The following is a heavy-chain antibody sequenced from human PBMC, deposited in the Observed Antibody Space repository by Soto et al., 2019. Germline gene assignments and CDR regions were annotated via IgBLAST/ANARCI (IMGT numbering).Heavy chain of an antibody. J-gene: IGHJ4*02. V-gene: IGHV4-30-2*01. CDR2: IYHSGST. D-gene: IGHD3-9*01. CDR3: ARVRYDILTGRLEGYFDY. CDR1: GGSISSGGYS. Sequence: PSETLSLTCAVSGGSISSGGYSWSWIRQPPGKGLEWIGYIYHSGSTYYNPSLKSRVTISVDTSKNQFSLKLSSVTAADTAVYYCARVRYDILTGRLEGYFDYWGQGPLVTVSS.